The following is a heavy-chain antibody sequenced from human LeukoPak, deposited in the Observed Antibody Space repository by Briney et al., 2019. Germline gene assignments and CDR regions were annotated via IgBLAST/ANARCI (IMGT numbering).Heavy chain of an antibody. CDR1: GYTFTSYG. J-gene: IGHJ4*02. D-gene: IGHD2-15*01. Sequence: ASVKVSCKASGYTFTSYGISWVRQAPGQGLEWMGWISAYNGNTNYAQKLQGRVTMTTDTSTSTAYMELSSLRSEDTAVYYCARIACSGGSCPFDYWGQGTLVTVSS. V-gene: IGHV1-18*01. CDR3: ARIACSGGSCPFDY. CDR2: ISAYNGNT.